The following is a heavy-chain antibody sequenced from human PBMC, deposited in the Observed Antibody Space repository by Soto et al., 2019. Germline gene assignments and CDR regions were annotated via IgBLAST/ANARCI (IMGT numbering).Heavy chain of an antibody. J-gene: IGHJ4*02. V-gene: IGHV3-33*01. D-gene: IGHD6-13*01. CDR3: ARAFRQQLDPIDY. CDR1: GFTFSSYG. CDR2: KWYDGSNK. Sequence: QVQLVESGGGVVQPGRSLRLSCAASGFTFSSYGMHWIRQAPGKGLEWVAVKWYDGSNKYYADSVKGRFTISRDNSKNTLYLQMNSLRAEDTAVYYCARAFRQQLDPIDYWGQGTLVTVSS.